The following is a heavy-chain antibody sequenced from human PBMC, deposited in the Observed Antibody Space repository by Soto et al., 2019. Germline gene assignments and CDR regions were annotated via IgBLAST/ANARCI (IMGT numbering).Heavy chain of an antibody. CDR2: ISSSGSTI. J-gene: IGHJ4*02. Sequence: GGSLRLSCAASGFTFSSYEMNWVRQAPGKGLERVSYISSSGSTIYYADSVKGRFTISRDNAKNSLYLQMNSLRAEDTAVYYCARDDPTFDFDYWGQGTLVTVSS. CDR3: ARDDPTFDFDY. V-gene: IGHV3-48*03. CDR1: GFTFSSYE.